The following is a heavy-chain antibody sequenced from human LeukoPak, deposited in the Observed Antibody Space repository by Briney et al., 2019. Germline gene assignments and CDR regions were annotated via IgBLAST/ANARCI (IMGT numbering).Heavy chain of an antibody. CDR1: GGSITRSYSY. Sequence: SETLSLTCTVSGGSITRSYSYWAWIRQPPGKGLEWIGSLYSTGGTHYNPSLKSPVTISVDPSKNQFFLSLSSVTAADTAVYYCARGLPSYGDYVDYYFYMDVWGKGTTVTVSS. J-gene: IGHJ6*03. D-gene: IGHD4-17*01. CDR3: ARGLPSYGDYVDYYFYMDV. V-gene: IGHV4-39*02. CDR2: LYSTGGT.